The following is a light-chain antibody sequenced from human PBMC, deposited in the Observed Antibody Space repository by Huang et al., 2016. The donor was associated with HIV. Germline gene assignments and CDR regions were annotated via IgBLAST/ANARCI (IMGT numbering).Light chain of an antibody. CDR2: LGS. J-gene: IGKJ4*01. Sequence: DIVMTQSPLSLPVTPGEPASISCRSSQSLLHSSGNNYLDWYLQKPGQSPQVLIYLGSTGASGVPDRFSGSGSGTDFTLKISRVEAEDVGVYYCMQALETPLTFGRGTKVEIK. CDR1: QSLLHSSGNNY. V-gene: IGKV2-28*01. CDR3: MQALETPLT.